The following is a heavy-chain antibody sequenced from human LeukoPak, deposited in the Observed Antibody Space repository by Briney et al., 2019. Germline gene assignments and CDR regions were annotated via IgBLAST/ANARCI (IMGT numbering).Heavy chain of an antibody. D-gene: IGHD6-13*01. V-gene: IGHV4-38-2*02. J-gene: IGHJ3*02. CDR2: IYHSGST. CDR3: TRRRRIAAAGTDAFDI. CDR1: GYSITSGHY. Sequence: SETLSLTCTVSGYSITSGHYWGWVRQAPGKGLEWIGSIYHSGSTYYNPSLRSRVTISVDTSRSQFSLRLISVTAADTAVYYCTRRRRIAAAGTDAFDIWGQGTMVTVSS.